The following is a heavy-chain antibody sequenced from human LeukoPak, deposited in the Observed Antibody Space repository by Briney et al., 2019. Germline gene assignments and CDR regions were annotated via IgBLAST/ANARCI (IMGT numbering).Heavy chain of an antibody. CDR3: ARERSDVVVVAATPGLNY. J-gene: IGHJ4*02. CDR1: GFTFSSYA. D-gene: IGHD2-15*01. CDR2: ISSNGGST. V-gene: IGHV3-64*01. Sequence: GGSLRLSCAASGFTFSSYAMHWVRQAPGKGLEYVSAISSNGGSTYYANSVKGRFTISRDNYKNTLYLQMGSLRAEDTAVYYCARERSDVVVVAATPGLNYWGQGTLVTVSS.